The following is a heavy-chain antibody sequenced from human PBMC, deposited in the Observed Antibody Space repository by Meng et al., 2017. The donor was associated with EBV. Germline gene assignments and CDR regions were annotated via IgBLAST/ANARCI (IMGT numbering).Heavy chain of an antibody. CDR2: ISAYNGNT. CDR1: GNSFSSYG. Sequence: QVQSLHMGLCVRNPAASVNVSGKASGNSFSSYGISWARKAPGQVLEWMGWISAYNGNTNYAQKLQCRVTMNTDTSTSISYMDVRSMRTDNSAVYSCACRRDRTDYWGQGTLVTVSS. V-gene: IGHV1-18*01. J-gene: IGHJ4*02. CDR3: ACRRDRTDY. D-gene: IGHD2-15*01.